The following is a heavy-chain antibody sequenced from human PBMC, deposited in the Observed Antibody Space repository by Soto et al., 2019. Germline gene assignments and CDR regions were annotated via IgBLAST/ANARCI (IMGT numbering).Heavy chain of an antibody. D-gene: IGHD1-26*01. Sequence: QMQLVQSRPEVKKPGTSVKVSCKASGFTFTSSAMKWVRQARGQRLEWIGWIVVGSGNTNYAQKFQERVTITRDMSTSTAYMELSSLSSEDTAVYYCAAGATTSPFDYWGQGTLVTVSS. CDR3: AAGATTSPFDY. CDR2: IVVGSGNT. J-gene: IGHJ4*02. CDR1: GFTFTSSA. V-gene: IGHV1-58*02.